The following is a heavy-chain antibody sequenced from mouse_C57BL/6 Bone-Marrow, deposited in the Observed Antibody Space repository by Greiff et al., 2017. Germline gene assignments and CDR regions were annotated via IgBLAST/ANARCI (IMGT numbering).Heavy chain of an antibody. D-gene: IGHD1-1*01. CDR1: GYTFTDYC. V-gene: IGHV1-62-2*01. CDR2: FYPGGGSI. J-gene: IGHJ2*01. CDR3: ARRESSSITSVGALDY. Sequence: VQLQQSGAELVKPGASVKMSCKASGYTFTDYCINWVKQRPGPGLEWIGWFYPGGGSIKYNEKFKGKATLTADKSSSTVYMEFSRLKSEDSAVYCGARRESSSITSVGALDYWGQGTTLTVSS.